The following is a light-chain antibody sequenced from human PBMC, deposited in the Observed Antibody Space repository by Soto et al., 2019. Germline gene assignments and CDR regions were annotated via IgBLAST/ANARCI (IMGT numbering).Light chain of an antibody. CDR2: GAS. CDR3: QHYGDSPWT. V-gene: IGKV3-20*01. CDR1: QSVSSGH. Sequence: DIVLTQSPGTLSLSPGERASLSCRASQSVSSGHLAWYQQKPGQAPRLLIYGASSRATGIPDRFSGSGSGTDFTLTISRLEPEDFAVYFCQHYGDSPWTFGQGTKVDIK. J-gene: IGKJ1*01.